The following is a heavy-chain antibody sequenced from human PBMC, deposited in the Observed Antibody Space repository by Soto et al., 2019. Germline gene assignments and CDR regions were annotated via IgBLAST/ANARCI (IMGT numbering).Heavy chain of an antibody. CDR2: IDPSDSYA. CDR1: GYSFSSLW. CDR3: GRVRVDKGEDSFDP. J-gene: IGHJ5*02. V-gene: IGHV5-10-1*01. D-gene: IGHD5-12*01. Sequence: PWESLKISCKASGYSFSSLWITWVRQMPGKGLEWMGRIDPSDSYANYSPSFQGHVTFSADKSINTAYLQWSSLKASDTAMYYCGRVRVDKGEDSFDPWGQGXLVTVHS.